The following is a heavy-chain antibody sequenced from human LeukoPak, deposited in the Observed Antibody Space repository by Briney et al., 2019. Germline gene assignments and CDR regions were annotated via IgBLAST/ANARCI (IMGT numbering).Heavy chain of an antibody. J-gene: IGHJ3*02. CDR1: GGSISSGSYY. Sequence: SETLSLTCTVSGGSISSGSYYWSWIRQPAGKGLEWIGRIYTSGSTNYNPSLKSRVTISVDTSKNQFSLKLSSVTAADTAVYYCARDRRRGGGNSPGDAFDIWGQGTMVTVSS. CDR2: IYTSGST. CDR3: ARDRRRGGGNSPGDAFDI. D-gene: IGHD4-23*01. V-gene: IGHV4-61*02.